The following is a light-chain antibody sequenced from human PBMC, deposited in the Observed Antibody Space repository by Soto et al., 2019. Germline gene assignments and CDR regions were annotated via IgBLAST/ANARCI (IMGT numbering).Light chain of an antibody. CDR2: GAS. J-gene: IGKJ1*01. Sequence: EIVLTQSPGTLSLSPGEKAILSCRASQSIAPNYLAWYQQKPGQAPRLLIYGASSRATGIPDRFSGSGSGTDFTLTISRLEHEAFEVYLCQQHDDSFTWTFGQGTKVDIK. CDR1: QSIAPNY. CDR3: QQHDDSFTWT. V-gene: IGKV3-20*01.